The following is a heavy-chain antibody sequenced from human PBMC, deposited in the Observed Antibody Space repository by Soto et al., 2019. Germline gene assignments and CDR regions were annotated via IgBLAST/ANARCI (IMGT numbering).Heavy chain of an antibody. J-gene: IGHJ6*02. CDR2: ISGSGVST. V-gene: IGHV3-23*01. D-gene: IGHD3-10*01. Sequence: EVQPLESGGGLVQPGGSLRLSCAASGFTFSSYAMSWVRQAPGKGLEWVSAISGSGVSTYYADSVKGRFTVSRDNSKNTLYLQMNSLRAEDTAVYYCANAPGGAYYYGMDVWGQGTTVTVSS. CDR1: GFTFSSYA. CDR3: ANAPGGAYYYGMDV.